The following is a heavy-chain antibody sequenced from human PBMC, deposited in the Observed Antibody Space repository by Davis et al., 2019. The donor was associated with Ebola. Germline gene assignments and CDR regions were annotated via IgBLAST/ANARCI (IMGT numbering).Heavy chain of an antibody. Sequence: GESLKISCAATGFTFSNYGMHWVRQAPGKGLVWVSRINSDGSSTSYADSVKGRFTISRDNTKNTLYLQMNSLRAEDTAVYYCARAGGTYCSGGSCPWDYWGQGTLVTVSS. V-gene: IGHV3-74*01. D-gene: IGHD2-15*01. CDR2: INSDGSST. CDR3: ARAGGTYCSGGSCPWDY. J-gene: IGHJ4*02. CDR1: GFTFSNYG.